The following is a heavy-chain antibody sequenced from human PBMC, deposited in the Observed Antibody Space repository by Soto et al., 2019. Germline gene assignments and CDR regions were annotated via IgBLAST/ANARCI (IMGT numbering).Heavy chain of an antibody. D-gene: IGHD4-4*01. Sequence: EVHLVESGGDLVQPGGSLRLSCATSGFTFSNSWMSWVRQAPGKGLEWVANIKGDGSDKFYVDSVRGRFTVSRDNAKNSLYLQMNSLRAEDTAIYYCARDPTVGDYSYWGQGTLVTVSS. CDR2: IKGDGSDK. CDR3: ARDPTVGDYSY. CDR1: GFTFSNSW. J-gene: IGHJ4*02. V-gene: IGHV3-7*01.